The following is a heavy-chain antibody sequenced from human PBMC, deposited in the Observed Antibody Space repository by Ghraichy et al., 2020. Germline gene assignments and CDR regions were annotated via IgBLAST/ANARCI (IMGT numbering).Heavy chain of an antibody. D-gene: IGHD1-14*01. CDR1: RFTFSSYW. CDR3: ARGNRHGMDV. J-gene: IGHJ6*02. Sequence: GESLNISCEASRFTFSSYWMHWVRQAPGKGLVWVTRINSDGSSTSYADSVKGRFTISRDNAKNTLYLQMNSLRAEDTAVYYCARGNRHGMDVWGQGTTVTVSS. CDR2: INSDGSST. V-gene: IGHV3-74*01.